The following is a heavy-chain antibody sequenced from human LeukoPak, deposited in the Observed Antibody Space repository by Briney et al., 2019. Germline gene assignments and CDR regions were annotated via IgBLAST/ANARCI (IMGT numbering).Heavy chain of an antibody. V-gene: IGHV3-48*03. Sequence: PGGSLRLSCAASGFTFSSYEMNWVRQAPGKGLEWVSYISSSGSTIYYADSVKGRFTISRDNAKNSLYLQMNSLRAEDTAVYYCARGWETGYQLLPPYYYYYYMDVWGKGTTVTVSS. CDR1: GFTFSSYE. CDR3: ARGWETGYQLLPPYYYYYYMDV. J-gene: IGHJ6*03. CDR2: ISSSGSTI. D-gene: IGHD2-2*01.